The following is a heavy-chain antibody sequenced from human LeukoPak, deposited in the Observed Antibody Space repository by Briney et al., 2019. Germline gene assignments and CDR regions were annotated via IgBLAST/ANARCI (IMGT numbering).Heavy chain of an antibody. D-gene: IGHD1-26*01. CDR3: ARASKGGAANFDY. CDR2: IYYSGST. CDR1: GGSISSYY. Sequence: PSETLSLTCTVSGGSISSYYWSWIRQPPGKGLEWIGYIYYSGSTNYNPSLKSRVTISVDTSKNQFSLKLSSVTAADTAVYYRARASKGGAANFDYWGQGTLVTVSS. J-gene: IGHJ4*02. V-gene: IGHV4-59*01.